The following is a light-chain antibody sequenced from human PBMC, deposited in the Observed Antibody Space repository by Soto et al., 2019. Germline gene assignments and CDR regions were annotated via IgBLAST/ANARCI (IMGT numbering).Light chain of an antibody. J-gene: IGKJ5*01. CDR2: GAS. V-gene: IGKV3-20*01. CDR1: HSVSNNY. CDR3: QQANSFLIT. Sequence: EIVLTQSPGTLSLSPGERATLSCRASHSVSNNYLAWYQQKPGQAPRLLIYGASTRATGVPARFSGSGSGTEFTLTISSLQPEDFATYYCQQANSFLITFGQGTRLEIK.